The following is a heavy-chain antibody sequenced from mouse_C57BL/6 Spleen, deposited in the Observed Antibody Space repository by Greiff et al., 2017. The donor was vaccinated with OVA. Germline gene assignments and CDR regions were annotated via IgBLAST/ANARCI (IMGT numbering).Heavy chain of an antibody. D-gene: IGHD6-1*01. CDR1: GYAFSSYW. V-gene: IGHV1-80*01. Sequence: VKLMESGAELVKPGASVKISCKASGYAFSSYWMNWVKQRPGKGLEWIGQIYPGDGDTNYNGKFKGKATLTADKSSSTAYMQLSSLTSEDSAVYFCARSQGGYYAMDYWGQGTSVTVSS. J-gene: IGHJ4*01. CDR3: ARSQGGYYAMDY. CDR2: IYPGDGDT.